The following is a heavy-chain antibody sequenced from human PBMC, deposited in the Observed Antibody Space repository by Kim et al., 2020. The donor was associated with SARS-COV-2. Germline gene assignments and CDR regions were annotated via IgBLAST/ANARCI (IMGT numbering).Heavy chain of an antibody. CDR3: ARDGSRRDIVATTYYFDY. V-gene: IGHV3-33*05. CDR1: GFTFSSYG. CDR2: ISYDGSNK. D-gene: IGHD5-12*01. Sequence: GGSLRLSCAASGFTFSSYGMHWVRQAPGKGLEWVAVISYDGSNKYYADSVKGRFTISRDNSKNTLYLQMNSLRAEDTAVYYCARDGSRRDIVATTYYFDYWGQGTLVTVSS. J-gene: IGHJ4*02.